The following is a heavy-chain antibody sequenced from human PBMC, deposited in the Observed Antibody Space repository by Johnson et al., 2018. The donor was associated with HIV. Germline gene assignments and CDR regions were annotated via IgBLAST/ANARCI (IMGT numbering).Heavy chain of an antibody. CDR3: AKDMRQWELLDAFDI. D-gene: IGHD1-26*01. Sequence: VQLVESGGGVVQPGRSLRLSCAASGFTFSSYAMHWVRQAPGKGLEWVAVISYDGSNKYYADSVKGRFTISRDNSKNTLYLQMNSLRAEDTAVYYCAKDMRQWELLDAFDIGGQGTMVTVSS. J-gene: IGHJ3*02. CDR2: ISYDGSNK. CDR1: GFTFSSYA. V-gene: IGHV3-30*04.